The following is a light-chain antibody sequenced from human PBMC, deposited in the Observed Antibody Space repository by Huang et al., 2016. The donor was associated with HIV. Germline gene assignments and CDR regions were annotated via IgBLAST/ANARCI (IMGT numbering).Light chain of an antibody. Sequence: EIVMTQSPATMSVSPGQRVTLSCRANRSVSTNLSWYQQRHGQAPRLLIYGSSTRAPGIPARFSGSVSGTDFSLTISSLQSEDFALYSCHQYNNWLLSFGGGTRV. V-gene: IGKV3-15*01. CDR1: RSVSTN. CDR2: GSS. J-gene: IGKJ4*01. CDR3: HQYNNWLLS.